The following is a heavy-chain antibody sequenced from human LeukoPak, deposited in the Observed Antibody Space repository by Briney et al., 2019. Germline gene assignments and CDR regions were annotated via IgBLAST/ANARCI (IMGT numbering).Heavy chain of an antibody. CDR2: AADSGST. Sequence: SETLSLTCTVSGDSMSDYFWTWIRQPPGKGLEWIGYAADSGSTNYNPSLKSRVTISVDTSKNQFSLKVSSVTAADTAVYYCARGRQRMVRGVIGSETNYYYSNYMDVWGKGTTVTISS. CDR1: GDSMSDYF. V-gene: IGHV4-59*01. J-gene: IGHJ6*03. D-gene: IGHD3-10*01. CDR3: ARGRQRMVRGVIGSETNYYYSNYMDV.